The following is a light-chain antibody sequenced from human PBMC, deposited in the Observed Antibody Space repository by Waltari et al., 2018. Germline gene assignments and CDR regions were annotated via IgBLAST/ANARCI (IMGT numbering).Light chain of an antibody. J-gene: IGKJ2*01. CDR1: QSISNW. CDR2: KAS. CDR3: QHYNSRFFT. Sequence: DIQMNQSPSTLSASVGDRVTITCRASQSISNWLALSQQKPGKAPKLLIDKASILQRGVPSTFSGSGSETEFTLTISSLQPDDFATYYCQHYNSRFFTFGQGTKLEVK. V-gene: IGKV1-5*03.